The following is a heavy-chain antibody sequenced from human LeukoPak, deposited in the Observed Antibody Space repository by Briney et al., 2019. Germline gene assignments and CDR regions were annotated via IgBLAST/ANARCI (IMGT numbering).Heavy chain of an antibody. J-gene: IGHJ6*02. CDR2: ISSSSSTI. Sequence: PGGSLRLSCAASGFTFSSYSMNWVRQAPGKGLEWVSYISSSSSTIYYADSVKGRFTISRDNAKNSLYLQMNSLRAEDTAVYYCARDLEGPAPIVVVVAATQNWYYGMDVWGQGTTVTVSS. CDR3: ARDLEGPAPIVVVVAATQNWYYGMDV. V-gene: IGHV3-48*04. D-gene: IGHD2-15*01. CDR1: GFTFSSYS.